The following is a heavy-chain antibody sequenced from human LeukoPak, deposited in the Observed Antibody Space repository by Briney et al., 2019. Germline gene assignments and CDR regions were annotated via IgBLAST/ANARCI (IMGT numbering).Heavy chain of an antibody. CDR1: GGSFSGYY. D-gene: IGHD3-3*01. J-gene: IGHJ6*02. Sequence: SETLSLTCAVYGGSFSGYYWSWIRQPPGKGLEWIGSIYYSGSTYYNPSLKSRVTISVDTSKNQFSLKLSSVTAADTAVYYCARQGYDFWSGSRGYGMDVWGQGTTVTVSS. V-gene: IGHV4-34*01. CDR3: ARQGYDFWSGSRGYGMDV. CDR2: IYYSGST.